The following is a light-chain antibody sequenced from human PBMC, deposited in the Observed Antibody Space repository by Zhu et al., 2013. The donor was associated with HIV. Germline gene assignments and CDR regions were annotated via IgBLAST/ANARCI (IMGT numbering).Light chain of an antibody. CDR3: QQYGSSPFT. Sequence: IVLTQSPATLSLSPGERATLSCRASQTISSYLAWYQQRPGQAPRLLIYDASNRAPGIPARFSGSGSGTDFTLTISRLEPEDFVVYYCQQYGSSPFTFGQGTKLEIK. J-gene: IGKJ2*01. CDR2: DAS. CDR1: QTISSY. V-gene: IGKV3-20*01.